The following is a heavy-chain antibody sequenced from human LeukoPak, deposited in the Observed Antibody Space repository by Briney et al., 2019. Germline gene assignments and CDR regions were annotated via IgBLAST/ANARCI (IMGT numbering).Heavy chain of an antibody. CDR3: HVTRDAIDI. CDR1: GYTFTSYG. J-gene: IGHJ3*02. D-gene: IGHD2-21*02. V-gene: IGHV1-18*01. CDR2: ISAYNGNT. Sequence: ASVKVSCKASGYTFTSYGISWVGQAPGQGLEWMGWISAYNGNTNYAQKLQGRVTMTTDPSTSTAYMELRSLRSDDTAVYYCHVTRDAIDIWGQGTMVTASS.